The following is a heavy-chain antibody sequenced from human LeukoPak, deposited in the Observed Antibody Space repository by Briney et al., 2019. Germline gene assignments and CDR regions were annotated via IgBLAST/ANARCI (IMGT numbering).Heavy chain of an antibody. CDR3: VRVYWGSYYFDY. CDR1: GGSFSGYY. Sequence: ASETLSLTCAVYGGSFSGYYWSWIRQPPGKGLEWIGEINHSGSTNYNPSLKSRVTISVDTSKNQFSLKLSSVTAADTAVYYCVRVYWGSYYFDYWGQGTLVTVSS. CDR2: INHSGST. D-gene: IGHD7-27*01. V-gene: IGHV4-34*01. J-gene: IGHJ4*02.